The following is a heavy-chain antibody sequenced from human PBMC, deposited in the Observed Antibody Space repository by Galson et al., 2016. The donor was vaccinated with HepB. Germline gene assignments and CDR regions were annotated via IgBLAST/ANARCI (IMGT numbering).Heavy chain of an antibody. Sequence: LRLSCAASGFTFSTYWMSWVRQAPGKGLEWVANIRQDGGEKYYVDSVKGRFTISRDNAKNSLFLQMDSLRAGDTAVYFCARSMTSMTTIWYFDLWGRGTLVTVSS. CDR2: IRQDGGEK. D-gene: IGHD4-17*01. CDR3: ARSMTSMTTIWYFDL. CDR1: GFTFSTYW. V-gene: IGHV3-7*04. J-gene: IGHJ2*01.